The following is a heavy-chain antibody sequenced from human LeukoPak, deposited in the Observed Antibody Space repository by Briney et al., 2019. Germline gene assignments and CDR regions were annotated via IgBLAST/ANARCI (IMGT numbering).Heavy chain of an antibody. CDR1: GFTFSRYS. CDR2: ISSSSSYI. D-gene: IGHD5-24*01. J-gene: IGHJ4*02. V-gene: IGHV3-21*01. Sequence: AGRSLRLSCAASGFTFSRYSVNWVRQAPGKGLEWVSSISSSSSYIYYADSVKGRFTISRDNAKNSLYLQMNSLRAEDTALYYCASSMAYNCLDYWGQGTLVTVSS. CDR3: ASSMAYNCLDY.